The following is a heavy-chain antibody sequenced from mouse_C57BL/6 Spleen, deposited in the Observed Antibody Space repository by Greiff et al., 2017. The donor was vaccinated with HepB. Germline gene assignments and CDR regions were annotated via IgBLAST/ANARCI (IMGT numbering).Heavy chain of an antibody. V-gene: IGHV5-4*03. CDR3: ARVRDYYGSRKGYFDV. CDR1: GFTFSSYA. CDR2: ISDGGSYT. J-gene: IGHJ1*03. D-gene: IGHD1-1*01. Sequence: EVKLVESGGGLVKPGGSLKLSCAASGFTFSSYAMSWVRQTPEKRLEWVATISDGGSYTYYPDNVKGRFTISRDNAKNNLYLQMSHLKSEDTAMYYCARVRDYYGSRKGYFDVWGTGTTVTVSS.